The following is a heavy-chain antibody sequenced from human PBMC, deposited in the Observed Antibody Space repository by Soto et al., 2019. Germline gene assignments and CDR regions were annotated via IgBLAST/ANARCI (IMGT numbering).Heavy chain of an antibody. V-gene: IGHV3-23*01. CDR1: GFTFSSSA. CDR3: ARRITPHFCL. D-gene: IGHD3-3*02. CDR2: ITGCSDYI. J-gene: IGHJ4*02. Sequence: EVQLLESGGGLVQPGGSLRLSCAASGFTFSSSAMSWVRQAPGKWLEWVSTITGCSDYISYEDSVKGRFTISRDNSQNTLYLKMNRLRAGGPALYYCARRITPHFCLWGQGTLLTVSS.